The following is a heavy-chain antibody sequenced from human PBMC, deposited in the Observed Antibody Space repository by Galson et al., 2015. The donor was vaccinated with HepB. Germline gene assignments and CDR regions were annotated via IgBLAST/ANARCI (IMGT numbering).Heavy chain of an antibody. D-gene: IGHD1-26*01. CDR2: FDPEDGET. V-gene: IGHV1-24*01. CDR1: GYTLTELS. Sequence: SVKVSCKVSGYTLTELSMHWVRQAPGKGLEWMGGFDPEDGETIYAQKFQGRVTMTEDTSTDTAYMELSSLRSEDTAVYYCVGDRFGLLPPQTLEYFQHWGQGTLVTVSS. J-gene: IGHJ1*01. CDR3: VGDRFGLLPPQTLEYFQH.